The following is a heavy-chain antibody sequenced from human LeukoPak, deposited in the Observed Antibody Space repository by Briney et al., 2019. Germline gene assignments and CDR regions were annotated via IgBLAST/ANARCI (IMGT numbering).Heavy chain of an antibody. J-gene: IGHJ4*02. V-gene: IGHV3-23*01. CDR2: ISGSGGST. Sequence: GGSLRLSCAASGFTFSSYAMSWVRQAPGKGLEWVSAISGSGGSTYYADSVKGRFTISRDNSKNTLYLQMNSLRAEDTAVYYCALLKPAPPHYCSSTSFRRNYGTGFFDYWGQGTLVTVSS. D-gene: IGHD2-2*01. CDR1: GFTFSSYA. CDR3: ALLKPAPPHYCSSTSFRRNYGTGFFDY.